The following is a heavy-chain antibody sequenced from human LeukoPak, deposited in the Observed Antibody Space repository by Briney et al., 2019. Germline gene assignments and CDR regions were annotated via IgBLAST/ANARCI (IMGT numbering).Heavy chain of an antibody. V-gene: IGHV1-18*01. CDR1: GYTFTSYG. Sequence: GASVKVSCKASGYTFTSYGISWVRQAPGQGLEWMGWISAYNGNTNYAQKLQGRVTMTTDTSTSTAYMELRSLRSDDTAVYYCARPRSGGYNYGDYYYYGMDVWGQGTTVTVSS. CDR2: ISAYNGNT. D-gene: IGHD5-24*01. CDR3: ARPRSGGYNYGDYYYYGMDV. J-gene: IGHJ6*02.